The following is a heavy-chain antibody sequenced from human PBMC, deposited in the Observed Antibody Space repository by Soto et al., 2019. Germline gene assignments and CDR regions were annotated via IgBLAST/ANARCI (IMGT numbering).Heavy chain of an antibody. Sequence: GASVKVSCKASAGTFSSYAISWVRQAPGQGLEWMGRIIPIFGTSNYAQTFQGRVTITADESTRTAYMELSSLRSEDTAVYYCARAVVVTATQHYYYGMDVWGQGTTVTVSS. V-gene: IGHV1-69*13. CDR1: AGTFSSYA. J-gene: IGHJ6*02. CDR2: IIPIFGTS. D-gene: IGHD2-21*02. CDR3: ARAVVVTATQHYYYGMDV.